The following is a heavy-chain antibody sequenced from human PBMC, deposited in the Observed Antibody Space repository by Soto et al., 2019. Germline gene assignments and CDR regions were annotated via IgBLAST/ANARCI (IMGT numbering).Heavy chain of an antibody. CDR2: ISLSGST. CDR3: ARYCSGGSCPDF. D-gene: IGHD2-15*01. J-gene: IGHJ4*02. CDR1: GGSISSGDYY. V-gene: IGHV4-31*03. Sequence: QVQLQESGPGLVKPSQTLDLTCTVSGGSISSGDYYWAWVRQHPGKGLEWIGYISLSGSTYYNRSLRSRVTMSVDTAKNQFSLNLSSATAADAAVYYCARYCSGGSCPDFWGQGTLVTVSS.